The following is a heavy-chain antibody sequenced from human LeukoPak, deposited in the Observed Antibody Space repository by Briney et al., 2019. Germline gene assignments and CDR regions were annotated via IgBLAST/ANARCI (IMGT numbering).Heavy chain of an antibody. D-gene: IGHD1-26*01. J-gene: IGHJ4*02. V-gene: IGHV3-30-3*01. CDR1: GFTFSSYA. Sequence: GGSLRLSCAASGFTFSSYAMHWVRQAPGKGLEWVAVISYDGSNKYYADSVKGRFTISRDNSKNTLYLQMNSLRAEDTAVYYCAREVGASEFDYWGQGTLVTVSS. CDR3: AREVGASEFDY. CDR2: ISYDGSNK.